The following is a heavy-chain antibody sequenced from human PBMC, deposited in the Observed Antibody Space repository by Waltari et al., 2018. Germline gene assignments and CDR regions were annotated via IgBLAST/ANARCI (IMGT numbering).Heavy chain of an antibody. CDR3: ARDWNFAGGSSTTWGILGRGQRFDP. D-gene: IGHD1-7*01. CDR1: GYTCSGYD. J-gene: IGHJ5*02. V-gene: IGHV1-2*02. CDR2: VNPMDGGR. Sequence: QVQLVQSGAEVKKPGDAVRVSCTASGYTCSGYDKHWVRRAHGQGLEWMGFVNPMDGGRKYDQKFKGRVTMTSDTSVNTVYMDVTGLTSDDTAVYYCARDWNFAGGSSTTWGILGRGQRFDPWGQGTLVTVSS.